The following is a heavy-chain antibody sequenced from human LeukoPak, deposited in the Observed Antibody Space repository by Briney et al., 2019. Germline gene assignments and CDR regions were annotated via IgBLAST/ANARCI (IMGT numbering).Heavy chain of an antibody. D-gene: IGHD3-22*01. Sequence: PGRSLRLSCAASGFTFSSYGMHWVRQAPGKGLEWVAVISYDGSNKYYADSVKGRFTISRDNSKNTLYLQMNSLRAEDTAVYYCVREYYYDSSGYLQWGQGTMVTVSS. J-gene: IGHJ3*01. V-gene: IGHV3-30*03. CDR2: ISYDGSNK. CDR1: GFTFSSYG. CDR3: VREYYYDSSGYLQ.